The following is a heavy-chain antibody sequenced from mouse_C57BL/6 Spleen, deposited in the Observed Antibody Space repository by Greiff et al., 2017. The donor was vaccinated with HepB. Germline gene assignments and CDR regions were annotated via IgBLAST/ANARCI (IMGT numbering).Heavy chain of an antibody. Sequence: VQLQQSGAELVKPGASVKLSCKASGYTFTSYWMHWVKQRPGQGLEWIGMIHPNSGSTNYNEKFKSKATLTVDKSSSTAYMQLSSLTSEDSAVYYGARREYLCYFDYWGQGTTLTVAS. D-gene: IGHD5-1*01. CDR3: ARREYLCYFDY. CDR2: IHPNSGST. CDR1: GYTFTSYW. J-gene: IGHJ2*01. V-gene: IGHV1-64*01.